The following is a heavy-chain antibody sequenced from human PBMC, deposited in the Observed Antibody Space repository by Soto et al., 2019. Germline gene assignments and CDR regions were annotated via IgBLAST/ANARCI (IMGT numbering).Heavy chain of an antibody. CDR1: GGSVSSGSYY. CDR2: IYYSGST. D-gene: IGHD5-18*01. V-gene: IGHV4-61*01. J-gene: IGHJ5*02. CDR3: ARGRGYSYGPAGWFDP. Sequence: SLTCTVSGGSVSSGSYYWSWIRQPPGKGLEWIGYIYYSGSTNYNPSLKSRVTISVDTSKNQFSLKLSSVTAADTAVYYCARGRGYSYGPAGWFDPWGQGTLVTVSS.